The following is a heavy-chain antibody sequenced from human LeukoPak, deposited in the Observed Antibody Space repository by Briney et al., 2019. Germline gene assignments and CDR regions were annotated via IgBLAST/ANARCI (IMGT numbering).Heavy chain of an antibody. V-gene: IGHV1-8*01. D-gene: IGHD6-6*01. CDR2: MNPNSRNT. CDR3: ARVSAGRRGHNWFDP. CDR1: GYTFTSYD. J-gene: IGHJ5*02. Sequence: ASAKVSCKAYGYTFTSYDINWVRQATGQGLEWMGWMNPNSRNTGYAQKFQGRVTITRNTSISTAYMELSSLRSEDTAVYYCARVSAGRRGHNWFDPWGQGTLVTVSS.